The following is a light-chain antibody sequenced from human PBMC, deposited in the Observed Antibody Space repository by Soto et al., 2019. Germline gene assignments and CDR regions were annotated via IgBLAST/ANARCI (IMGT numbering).Light chain of an antibody. J-gene: IGKJ4*01. CDR2: SAS. V-gene: IGKV3-15*01. CDR3: QQYHMWPLT. CDR1: QSVSSN. Sequence: EMVMTQSPATLSVSPGERATLSCWASQSVSSNLAWYQQKPGQAPRLLIYSASTTATGIPARFSGRGSGTEFTLTISSLQSEDSAVYYCQQYHMWPLTFGGGTKVEIK.